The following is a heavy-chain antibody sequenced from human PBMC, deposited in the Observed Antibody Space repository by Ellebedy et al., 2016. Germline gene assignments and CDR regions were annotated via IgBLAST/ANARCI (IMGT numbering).Heavy chain of an antibody. D-gene: IGHD3-9*01. J-gene: IGHJ4*02. Sequence: SETLSLTCAVYGGSFSGYYWSWIRQPPGKGLEWIGEIDHSGSANYSPSLKSRVTISVDTSKNQFSLKLSSVTAADTAVYYCARYDFLTGFYKKNYFDYWGQGILVTVSS. CDR1: GGSFSGYY. CDR2: IDHSGSA. V-gene: IGHV4-34*01. CDR3: ARYDFLTGFYKKNYFDY.